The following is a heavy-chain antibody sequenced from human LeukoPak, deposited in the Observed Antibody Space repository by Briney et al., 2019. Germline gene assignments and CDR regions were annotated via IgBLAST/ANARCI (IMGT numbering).Heavy chain of an antibody. D-gene: IGHD1-26*01. Sequence: GASVKVSCKASGYTFTSYGISWVRQAPGQGLEWMGWISAYNGNTNYAQKLQGRVTMTTDTSTSTAYMELRSLRSDDTAVYYCAGLSGSYLEESFDYRGQGTLVTVSS. CDR3: AGLSGSYLEESFDY. CDR1: GYTFTSYG. CDR2: ISAYNGNT. J-gene: IGHJ4*02. V-gene: IGHV1-18*01.